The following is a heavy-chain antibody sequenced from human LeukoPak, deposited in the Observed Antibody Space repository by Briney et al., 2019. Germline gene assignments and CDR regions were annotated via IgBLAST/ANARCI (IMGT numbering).Heavy chain of an antibody. J-gene: IGHJ4*02. D-gene: IGHD6-13*01. V-gene: IGHV4-4*07. CDR2: IYTSGST. Sequence: PSETLSLTCTVSGGSISSYYWSWLRQPAGKGLEWIGRIYTSGSTNYNPSLKSRVTMSVDTSKNQFSLTLSSVTAADTAVYYCATGVHGIAAAGDYYFDYWGQGTLVTVSS. CDR3: ATGVHGIAAAGDYYFDY. CDR1: GGSISSYY.